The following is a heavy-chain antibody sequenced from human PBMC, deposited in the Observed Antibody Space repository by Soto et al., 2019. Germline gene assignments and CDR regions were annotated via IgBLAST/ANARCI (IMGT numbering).Heavy chain of an antibody. Sequence: QVQLKESGPGLVKPSETLSLTCTVSGGSISDYYWSWIRQPPGKGLEWIGYIYYSGSTNYNPSLKSXXTXSEXTSKNQFSLKLSSVTAADTAVYYCARGFTTKVIDYWGQGTLVTVSS. CDR1: GGSISDYY. D-gene: IGHD5-18*01. CDR2: IYYSGST. V-gene: IGHV4-59*01. J-gene: IGHJ4*02. CDR3: ARGFTTKVIDY.